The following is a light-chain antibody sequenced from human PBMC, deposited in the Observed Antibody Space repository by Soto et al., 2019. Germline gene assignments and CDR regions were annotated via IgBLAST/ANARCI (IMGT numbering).Light chain of an antibody. CDR3: QQYGSSPIT. J-gene: IGKJ5*01. CDR2: GSS. V-gene: IGKV3-20*01. CDR1: QSVSSNS. Sequence: EIVLTQSPGTLSLSPGERATLSCRASQSVSSNSLAWYQQKPGQAPRLLIYGSSSRATGIPDRFSDSGSGTDFTLTISRLEPEDSAVYCCQQYGSSPITFGQGTRLEIK.